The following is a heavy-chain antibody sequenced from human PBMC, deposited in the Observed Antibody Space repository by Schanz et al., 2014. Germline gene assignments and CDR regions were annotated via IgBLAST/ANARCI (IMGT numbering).Heavy chain of an antibody. V-gene: IGHV3-48*01. D-gene: IGHD3-10*01. CDR1: GFSVGNKY. Sequence: EVQLVESGGGLVQPGGSLRLSCAASGFSVGNKYMNWVRQAPGKGLEWVSYISSSSSTRYYADSVKGRFTISRDNAKNSLYLQMNSLRAEDTAVYHCVSSGSYSSYASWGQGTLVTVSS. J-gene: IGHJ4*02. CDR3: VSSGSYSSYAS. CDR2: ISSSSSTR.